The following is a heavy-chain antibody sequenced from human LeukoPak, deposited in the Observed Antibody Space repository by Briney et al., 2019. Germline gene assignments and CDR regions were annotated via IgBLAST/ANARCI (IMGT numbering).Heavy chain of an antibody. V-gene: IGHV3-7*01. Sequence: GGSLRLSCTASGFTFNRDWTAWVRQAPGKGLEWVANIKEDGSEKNYVDSVKGRFTMSRDNAENSVYLQMNDLRAEDTGVYYCATKEPSTSGWSYWGQGTLVTVSS. CDR1: GFTFNRDW. CDR3: ATKEPSTSGWSY. J-gene: IGHJ4*02. CDR2: IKEDGSEK. D-gene: IGHD6-19*01.